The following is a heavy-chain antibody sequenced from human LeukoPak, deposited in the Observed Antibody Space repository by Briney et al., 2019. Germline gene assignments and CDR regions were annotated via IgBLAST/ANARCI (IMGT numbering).Heavy chain of an antibody. J-gene: IGHJ5*02. V-gene: IGHV3-23*01. Sequence: GGSLRLSCAASGFTFSSYAISWVRQAPGKGLEWVSAISGSGGSTYYADSAKGRFAISRDNSKNTLHLQMNSLRAEDTAVYYCASPGGVPTPDPWGQGTLVTVSS. CDR3: ASPGGVPTPDP. D-gene: IGHD3-16*01. CDR2: ISGSGGST. CDR1: GFTFSSYA.